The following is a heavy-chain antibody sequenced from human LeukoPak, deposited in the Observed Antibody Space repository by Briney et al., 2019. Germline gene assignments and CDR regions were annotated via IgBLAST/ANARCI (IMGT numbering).Heavy chain of an antibody. J-gene: IGHJ4*02. V-gene: IGHV4-39*07. Sequence: SETLSLTCTVSSDSIRSSNYYWGWIRQPHGKGLEWIGNIFYTGLTYYSPSLKSRVTISVDTSKNQFSLNLNSVAAADPAGEYCAEIPGSNWNIDYWGQGTLVTVSS. CDR3: AEIPGSNWNIDY. D-gene: IGHD1-1*01. CDR2: IFYTGLT. CDR1: SDSIRSSNYY.